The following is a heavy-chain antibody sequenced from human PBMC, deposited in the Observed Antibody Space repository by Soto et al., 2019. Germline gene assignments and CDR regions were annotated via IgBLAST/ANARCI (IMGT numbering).Heavy chain of an antibody. V-gene: IGHV4-59*01. Sequence: SETLSLTCTVSGGSISGYYWSWVRQPPGEGLEWIGNVYYSGGAKYNPSVKRRVSISVDTSKNQFSLNLSSVTAADTAVYYCTRDGDGRMTTNPYYYYGMDVWGPGITVTVSS. D-gene: IGHD2-21*02. J-gene: IGHJ6*02. CDR1: GGSISGYY. CDR3: TRDGDGRMTTNPYYYYGMDV. CDR2: VYYSGGA.